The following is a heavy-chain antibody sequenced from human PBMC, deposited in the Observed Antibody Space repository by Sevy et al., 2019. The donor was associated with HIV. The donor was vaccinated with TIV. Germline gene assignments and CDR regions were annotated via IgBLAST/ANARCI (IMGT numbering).Heavy chain of an antibody. CDR1: GFTLSNYG. J-gene: IGHJ6*02. D-gene: IGHD3-16*01. V-gene: IGHV3-33*01. Sequence: GGSLRLSCTGSGFTLSNYGMHWVRQAPGKGLEWVAIIWYDGSNKYYTESVKGRFTISRDNSKNMLYLKMNGLRAEDTAVYYCARDKLQTTGSLGDYYYGLDVWGQGTRVTVSS. CDR3: ARDKLQTTGSLGDYYYGLDV. CDR2: IWYDGSNK.